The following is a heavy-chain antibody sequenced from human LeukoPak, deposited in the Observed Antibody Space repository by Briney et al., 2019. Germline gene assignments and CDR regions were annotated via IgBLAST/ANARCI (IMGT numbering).Heavy chain of an antibody. CDR2: VSTDGTNT. CDR3: VRGLAPYYGFFDD. Sequence: PGGSLRLSCAASGFTFSSHWMHWVRQVPGKGLEWVSRVSTDGTNTYYADSVKGRFIISRDNAKNTLYLQMNSLRLEDTALYYCVRGLAPYYGFFDDWGQGSFVTVSS. J-gene: IGHJ4*02. CDR1: GFTFSSHW. V-gene: IGHV3-74*01. D-gene: IGHD3-10*01.